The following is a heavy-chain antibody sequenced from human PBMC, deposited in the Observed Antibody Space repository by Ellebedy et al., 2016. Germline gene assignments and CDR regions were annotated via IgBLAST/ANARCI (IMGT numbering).Heavy chain of an antibody. Sequence: ASVKVSXKASSYTFTTFSITWVRQVPAQGLEWMGFVNTFSGNTKFAQKFQGRVSMTTDSSTHTAYMYLRSLRSDDTAMYYCAKTSCWWYGENWGQGTLVTVSS. CDR2: VNTFSGNT. CDR1: SYTFTTFS. V-gene: IGHV1-18*04. D-gene: IGHD3-10*01. CDR3: AKTSCWWYGEN. J-gene: IGHJ4*02.